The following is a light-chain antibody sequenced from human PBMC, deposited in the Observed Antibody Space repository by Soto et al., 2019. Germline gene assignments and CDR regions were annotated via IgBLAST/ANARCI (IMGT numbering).Light chain of an antibody. CDR1: QSVSGY. Sequence: EIVMTQSPATLSVSPGERATLSCRASQSVSGYLAWYQQKPGQAPRLLIYGASTGATGIPARFSGSGSGTEFTLTINSLQSEDFAVYYCQQYNNWPPTWTFGQGTKVDIK. CDR3: QQYNNWPPTWT. CDR2: GAS. V-gene: IGKV3-15*01. J-gene: IGKJ1*01.